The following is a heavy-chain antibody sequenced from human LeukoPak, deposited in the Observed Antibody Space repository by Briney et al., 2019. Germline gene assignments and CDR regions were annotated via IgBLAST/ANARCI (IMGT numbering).Heavy chain of an antibody. CDR2: ISGSGSTT. CDR3: AKEEDTLEWLSGFDP. Sequence: GGSLRLSCAASGFTFSSYVMTWVRQAPGKGLEWVSAISGSGSTTYYADSVKGRFTISRDNSKNTLYLQMNSLRAEDTAVYYCAKEEDTLEWLSGFDPWGQGTLVTVSS. CDR1: GFTFSSYV. J-gene: IGHJ5*02. V-gene: IGHV3-23*01. D-gene: IGHD3-3*01.